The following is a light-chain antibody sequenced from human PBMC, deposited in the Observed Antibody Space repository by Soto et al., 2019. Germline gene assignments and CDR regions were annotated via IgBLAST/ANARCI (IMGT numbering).Light chain of an antibody. CDR3: QQYRSTPWT. CDR2: WAS. J-gene: IGKJ1*01. CDR1: QSVFHTSKHNHY. Sequence: DIVMTQSPDSLAVSLGARATITCKSSQSVFHTSKHNHYLAWYQQKPGQPPKLLIYWASTRESGVPDRFSGSGSGTDFTLTISSLQAEDVAVYYCQQYRSTPWTFGQGTKVEIK. V-gene: IGKV4-1*01.